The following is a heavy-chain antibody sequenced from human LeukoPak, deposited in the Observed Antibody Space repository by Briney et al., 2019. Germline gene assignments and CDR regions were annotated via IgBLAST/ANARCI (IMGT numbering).Heavy chain of an antibody. D-gene: IGHD3-10*01. CDR1: EVSDTGNY. Sequence: SGGSLRLSCAPSEVSDTGNYMSWVRQAPGQGLEWVSLIYDTGTTHYADSLKGRFTISRDNSKNTVYLQMNYLRVEDTAVYYCAIERDSLIRGVLGAMDVWGKGTTVTVSS. V-gene: IGHV3-53*01. CDR3: AIERDSLIRGVLGAMDV. J-gene: IGHJ6*03. CDR2: IYDTGTT.